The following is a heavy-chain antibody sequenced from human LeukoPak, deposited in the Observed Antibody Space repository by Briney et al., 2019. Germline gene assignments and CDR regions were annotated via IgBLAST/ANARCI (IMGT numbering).Heavy chain of an antibody. D-gene: IGHD3-22*01. CDR3: AKCCYDSSGYYFGAFDI. V-gene: IGHV3-23*01. CDR2: LSGSGGST. CDR1: GFTFNSYA. J-gene: IGHJ3*02. Sequence: GGSLRLSCAASGFTFNSYAMSWVRQAPGKGLEWVSALSGSGGSTYYADSVKGRFTISRDNSKNTLYLQMNSLRAEDTAVYYCAKCCYDSSGYYFGAFDIWGQGTMVTVSS.